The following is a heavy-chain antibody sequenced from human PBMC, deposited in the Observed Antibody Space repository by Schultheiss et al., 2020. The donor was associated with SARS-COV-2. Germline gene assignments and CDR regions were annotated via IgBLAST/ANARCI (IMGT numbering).Heavy chain of an antibody. CDR3: VGYDSS. CDR1: GGSFSGYY. Sequence: SETLSLTCAVYGGSFSGYYWSWIRQPPGKGLEWIGEIYHSGGTNYNPSLKSRVTISVDTSKNQFSLKLSSVTAADTAVYYGVGYDSSCGQGTLVTVSS. J-gene: IGHJ4*02. D-gene: IGHD3-22*01. V-gene: IGHV4-34*03. CDR2: IYHSGGT.